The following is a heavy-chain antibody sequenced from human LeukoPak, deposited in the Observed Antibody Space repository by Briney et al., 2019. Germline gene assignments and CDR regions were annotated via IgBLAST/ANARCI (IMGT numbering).Heavy chain of an antibody. CDR3: ARDQGYGDPGY. D-gene: IGHD4-17*01. V-gene: IGHV4-61*02. CDR1: GGSISSGSYY. Sequence: SETLSLTCTASGGSISSGSYYWSWIRQPAGKGLEWIGRIYTSGSTNYNPSLKSRVTISVDTSKNQFSLKLCSVTAADTAVYYCARDQGYGDPGYWGQGTLVTVSS. CDR2: IYTSGST. J-gene: IGHJ4*02.